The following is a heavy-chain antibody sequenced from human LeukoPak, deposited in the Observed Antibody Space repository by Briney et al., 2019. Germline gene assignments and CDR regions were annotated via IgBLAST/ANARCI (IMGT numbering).Heavy chain of an antibody. CDR1: GFTLRTYS. CDR2: ISSSSNHI. V-gene: IGHV3-21*01. D-gene: IGHD6-19*01. CDR3: ARHAAGTPSPLDN. Sequence: GGSLRLSCVASGFTLRTYSMNWVRQAPGKGLEWVSSISSSSNHINYADSVKGRFTISRDNAENSLYLQMNSLRVEDTAVYYCARHAAGTPSPLDNWGQGTLVTVSS. J-gene: IGHJ4*02.